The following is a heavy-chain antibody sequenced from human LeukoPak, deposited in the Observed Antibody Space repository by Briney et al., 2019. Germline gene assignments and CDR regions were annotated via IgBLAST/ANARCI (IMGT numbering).Heavy chain of an antibody. J-gene: IGHJ5*02. CDR3: AKLNSNFALGWFDP. Sequence: GGSLRLSCAASGFTFSSYAMSWVRQAPGKGLEWVSAISGSGGSTYYADSVKGRFSISRDNSENTLYLQMNSLRAEDTAVYYCAKLNSNFALGWFDPWGQGTLVTVSS. D-gene: IGHD4-11*01. V-gene: IGHV3-23*01. CDR2: ISGSGGST. CDR1: GFTFSSYA.